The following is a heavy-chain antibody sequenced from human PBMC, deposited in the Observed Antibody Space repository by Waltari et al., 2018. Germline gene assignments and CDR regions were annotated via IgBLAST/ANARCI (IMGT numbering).Heavy chain of an antibody. V-gene: IGHV4-39*07. CDR1: GGSISSSSYY. CDR3: ARGGDVLRFLEWLRYWYLIS. J-gene: IGHJ2*01. D-gene: IGHD3-3*01. Sequence: QLQLQESGPGLVKPSETLSLTCTVSGGSISSSSYYWGWIRQPPGKGLEWIGSIYYSGSTYYNPSLKSRVTISVDTSKNQFSLKLGSVTAADTAVYYCARGGDVLRFLEWLRYWYLISGAVAPWSLSPQ. CDR2: IYYSGST.